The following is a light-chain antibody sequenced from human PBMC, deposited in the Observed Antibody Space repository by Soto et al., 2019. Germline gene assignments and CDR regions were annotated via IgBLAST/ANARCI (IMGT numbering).Light chain of an antibody. J-gene: IGLJ2*01. V-gene: IGLV1-40*01. CDR3: QSYDSSLGGLVV. CDR2: GNN. CDR1: SSIGAGYD. Sequence: QSVLTQPPSVSGAPGQRVTISCTGSSSIGAGYDVHWYQQLPGTAPKLLIYGNNNRPSGVPDRFSGSKSGTSASLAITGLQAEDEADYYCQSYDSSLGGLVVFGGGTKLTVL.